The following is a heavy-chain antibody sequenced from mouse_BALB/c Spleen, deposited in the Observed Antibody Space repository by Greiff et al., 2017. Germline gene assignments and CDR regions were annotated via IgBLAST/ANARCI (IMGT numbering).Heavy chain of an antibody. CDR2: IYYSGTI. V-gene: IGHV3-5*02. J-gene: IGHJ2*01. CDR3: ARDGDYGSSFLFDY. Sequence: EVQGVESGPGLVKPSQTVSLTCTVTGISITTGNYRWSWIRQFPGNKLEWIGYIYYSGTITYNPSLTSRTTITRDTSKNQFFLEMNSLTAEDTATYYCARDGDYGSSFLFDYWGQGTTLTVSS. CDR1: GISITTGNYR. D-gene: IGHD1-1*01.